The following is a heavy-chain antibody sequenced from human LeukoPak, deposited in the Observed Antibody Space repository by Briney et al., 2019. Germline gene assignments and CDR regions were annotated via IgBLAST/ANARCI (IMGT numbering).Heavy chain of an antibody. J-gene: IGHJ5*02. D-gene: IGHD3-10*01. CDR1: GGSISSGSYY. CDR3: AREPYYYGSGSYTWFDP. V-gene: IGHV4-61*02. Sequence: PSETLSLTCTVSGGSISSGSYYWSWIRQPAGKGLEWIGRIYTSGSTNYNPSLKSRVTMSVDTSKNQFSLKLSSVTAADTAVYYCAREPYYYGSGSYTWFDPWGQGTLVTVSS. CDR2: IYTSGST.